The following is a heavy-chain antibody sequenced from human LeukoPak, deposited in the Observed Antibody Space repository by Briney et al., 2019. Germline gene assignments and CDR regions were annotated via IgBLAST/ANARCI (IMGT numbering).Heavy chain of an antibody. CDR3: ARMRGYCSSTSCRDY. Sequence: GGSLRLSCAASGFTFSNYAMSWVRQAPGKGLEWVSAITGSGGNTYYADSVKGRFTISRDNSKNTLYLQMNSLRAEDTAVYYCARMRGYCSSTSCRDYWGQGTLVTVSS. D-gene: IGHD2-2*01. CDR1: GFTFSNYA. J-gene: IGHJ4*02. CDR2: ITGSGGNT. V-gene: IGHV3-23*01.